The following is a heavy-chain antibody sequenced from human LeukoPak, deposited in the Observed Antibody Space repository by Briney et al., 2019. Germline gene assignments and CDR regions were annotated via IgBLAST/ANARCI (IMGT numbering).Heavy chain of an antibody. CDR1: GYTFTSYD. J-gene: IGHJ4*02. CDR2: MNPNSGNT. D-gene: IGHD2-21*01. V-gene: IGHV1-8*03. Sequence: GASVKVSCKASGYTFTSYDINWVRQATGQGLEWMGWMNPNSGNTGYAQKFQGRVTITRNTSISTAYMELSSLRAEDTAVYYCARDPAYCGGDCYDYWGQGTLVTVSS. CDR3: ARDPAYCGGDCYDY.